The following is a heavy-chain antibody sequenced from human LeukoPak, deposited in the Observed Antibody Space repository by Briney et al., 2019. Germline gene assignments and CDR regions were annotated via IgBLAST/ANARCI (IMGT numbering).Heavy chain of an antibody. V-gene: IGHV3-33*01. J-gene: IGHJ3*02. CDR1: GFSFSRYG. CDR2: AWYDGSNG. CDR3: ARDAVSHHYGDYVYSGAFDI. D-gene: IGHD4-17*01. Sequence: GRSLRLSCAASGFSFSRYGMHWVRQAPGKGLEGVAVAWYDGSNGDYAESVKGRFTISRDNSKNTLYLQMNSLRAEDTAVYYCARDAVSHHYGDYVYSGAFDIWGQGTMVTVSS.